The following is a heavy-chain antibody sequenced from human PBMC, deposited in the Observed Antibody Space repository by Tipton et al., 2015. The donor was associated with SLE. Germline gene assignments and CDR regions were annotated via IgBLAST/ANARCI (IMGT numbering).Heavy chain of an antibody. J-gene: IGHJ4*02. CDR2: TYYMSKWYN. CDR3: ARDGPGIPIDY. Sequence: GLVKPSQTLSLTCAISGDSVSSYNITWNWIRQSPSRGLEWLGRTYYMSKWYNDYAVSVKSRLTINPDTSKNQFSLQLNSVTPEDTAVYYCARDGPGIPIDYWGQGTLVTVSS. D-gene: IGHD3-10*01. V-gene: IGHV6-1*01. CDR1: GDSVSSYNIT.